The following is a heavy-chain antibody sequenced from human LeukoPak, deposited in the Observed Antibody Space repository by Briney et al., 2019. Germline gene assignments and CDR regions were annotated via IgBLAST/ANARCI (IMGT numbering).Heavy chain of an antibody. V-gene: IGHV4-31*03. CDR2: IYYSGST. D-gene: IGHD3-22*01. J-gene: IGHJ4*02. CDR1: GGSISSGAYY. CDR3: ARENYDSSGYYYVSRGNFDY. Sequence: SETLSLTCTVSGGSISSGAYYWSWIRQHPGKGLEWIGYIYYSGSTYYNPSLKSRVTISVDTSKNQFSLKLSSVTAADTAVYYCARENYDSSGYYYVSRGNFDYWGQGTLVTVSS.